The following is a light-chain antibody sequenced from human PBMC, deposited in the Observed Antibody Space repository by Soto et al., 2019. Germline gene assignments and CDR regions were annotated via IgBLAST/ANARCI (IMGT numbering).Light chain of an antibody. CDR1: QGISSY. J-gene: IGKJ1*01. Sequence: AIRMTQSPSSFSASTGDRVTITCRASQGISSYLAWYQQKPGKAPKLLIYAASTLQSGVPSRFSGSGSGTDFTLTLICQHSEDLSTYYCLQHYSLPHTFGQGTKVEIQ. CDR3: LQHYSLPHT. V-gene: IGKV1-8*01. CDR2: AAS.